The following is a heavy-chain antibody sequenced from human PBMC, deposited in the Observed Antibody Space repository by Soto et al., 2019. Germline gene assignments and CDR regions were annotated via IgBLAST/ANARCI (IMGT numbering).Heavy chain of an antibody. Sequence: QVQLVQSGAEVKKPGASVKVSCKVSGYTLTELSMHWVRQAPGKGLEWMGGFDPEDGETIYAQKFQGRVTMTEDTSXDXXYMELSSLRSEDTAVYYCATTSITMIPPRGAYFDLWGRGTLVTVSS. CDR2: FDPEDGET. D-gene: IGHD3-22*01. V-gene: IGHV1-24*01. CDR1: GYTLTELS. J-gene: IGHJ2*01. CDR3: ATTSITMIPPRGAYFDL.